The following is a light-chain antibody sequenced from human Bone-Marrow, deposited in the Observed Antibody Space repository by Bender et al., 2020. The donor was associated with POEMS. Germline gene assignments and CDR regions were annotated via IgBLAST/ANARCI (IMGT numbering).Light chain of an antibody. CDR1: SSDIGDYYY. J-gene: IGLJ2*01. CDR3: SSYAGSNNLI. V-gene: IGLV2-8*01. CDR2: EVN. Sequence: QSALTQPPSASGSPGQSVTISCTGTSSDIGDYYYVSWYQQHPGKAPQLIIYEVNKRPSGVPDRFSGSKFGNTAYLTVSGLQAEDGADYYCSSYAGSNNLIFGGGTQLTVL.